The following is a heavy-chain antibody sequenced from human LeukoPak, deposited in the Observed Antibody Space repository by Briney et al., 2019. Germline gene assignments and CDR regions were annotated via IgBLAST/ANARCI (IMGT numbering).Heavy chain of an antibody. CDR2: IYSSGST. J-gene: IGHJ4*02. D-gene: IGHD6-19*01. Sequence: SETLSLTCTVSGGSISGHYWSWVRQPAEKGLEWIGRIYSSGSTNYNPSLKSRVTMSVDTSKNQFFLKLSSVTAADTAVYYCARDRSGWYGSEYWGQGTLVTLSS. CDR3: ARDRSGWYGSEY. V-gene: IGHV4-4*07. CDR1: GGSISGHY.